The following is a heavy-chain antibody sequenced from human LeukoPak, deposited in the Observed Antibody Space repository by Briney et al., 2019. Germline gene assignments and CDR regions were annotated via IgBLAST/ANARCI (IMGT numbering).Heavy chain of an antibody. CDR3: ARAITYYDSSGYIDY. D-gene: IGHD3-22*01. Sequence: ASETLSLTCAVYGGSFSGYYWSWIRQPPGKGLEWIGEINHSGSTNYNPSLKSRVTISVDTSKNQFSLKLSSVTAADTAVYYCARAITYYDSSGYIDYWGQETLVTVSS. CDR2: INHSGST. CDR1: GGSFSGYY. J-gene: IGHJ4*02. V-gene: IGHV4-34*01.